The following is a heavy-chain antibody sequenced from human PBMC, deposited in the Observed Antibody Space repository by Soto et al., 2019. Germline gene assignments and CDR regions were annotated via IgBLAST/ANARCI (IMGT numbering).Heavy chain of an antibody. CDR3: ARGQGVPITVPADDFRRLGRYYYMDV. D-gene: IGHD3-3*01. CDR2: IDHSGSS. Sequence: QVQLQQGGAGLLKPSDTLSLTCGVYGGSFSGYYWNWIRQPPGKGLEWIGEIDHSGSSNFNPFLKSRVTISVDTSKNQFSLKLYSMTAADTAVYFCARGQGVPITVPADDFRRLGRYYYMDVWGKGTPVTVSS. CDR1: GGSFSGYY. V-gene: IGHV4-34*01. J-gene: IGHJ6*03.